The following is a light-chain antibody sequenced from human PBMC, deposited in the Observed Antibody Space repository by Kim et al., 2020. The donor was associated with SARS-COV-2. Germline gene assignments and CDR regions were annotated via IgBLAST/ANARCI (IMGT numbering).Light chain of an antibody. Sequence: SSELTQDPAVSVALGQTVRITCQGDSLRSYYASWYQQKPGQAPVLVIYGKNNRPSGIPDRFSGSSSGNTASLTITGAQAEDEADYYCNSRDSISHYVFGTGTKVTVL. V-gene: IGLV3-19*01. CDR1: SLRSYY. CDR2: GKN. CDR3: NSRDSISHYV. J-gene: IGLJ1*01.